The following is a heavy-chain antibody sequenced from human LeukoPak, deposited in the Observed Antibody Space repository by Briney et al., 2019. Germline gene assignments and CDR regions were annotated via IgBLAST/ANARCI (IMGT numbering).Heavy chain of an antibody. Sequence: GRSLRLSCTASGVTLSSDGMHWVRQAPRKGLEWVAVTSYDGSNEYYADSMKGRFTVSRDNSKNTLYLRMNGLRTEDTAVYYCAKDSSRWAFDSWGQGTLVTVSS. V-gene: IGHV3-30*18. D-gene: IGHD6-13*01. J-gene: IGHJ4*02. CDR2: TSYDGSNE. CDR1: GVTLSSDG. CDR3: AKDSSRWAFDS.